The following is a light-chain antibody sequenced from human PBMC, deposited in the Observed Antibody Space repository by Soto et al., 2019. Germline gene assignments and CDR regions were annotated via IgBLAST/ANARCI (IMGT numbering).Light chain of an antibody. CDR3: QSFDNSLSGFYV. J-gene: IGLJ1*01. CDR1: DSNIGAGYD. CDR2: GNT. V-gene: IGLV1-40*01. Sequence: QSALTQTPSVSAAPGQRVTISCTGTDSNIGAGYDVHWYQHLPGRAPKLLIFGNTHRPSGVPDRFSASKSGITASLAITGLLPEDDADYYCQSFDNSLSGFYVFGSGTKLTVL.